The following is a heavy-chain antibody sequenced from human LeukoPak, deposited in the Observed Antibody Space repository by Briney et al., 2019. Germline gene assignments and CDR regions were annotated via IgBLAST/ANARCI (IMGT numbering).Heavy chain of an antibody. D-gene: IGHD2-15*01. CDR2: IYYSGST. CDR3: ATGRVGFDA. Sequence: SETLSLTCTVSGGSIANSYHYWGWVRQAPGEGLEWIGSIYYSGSTYYNPSLKSRVTVSLDMSKSQFSLNLSSVTAADTAVYYCATGRVGFDAWGQGTLVAVSS. J-gene: IGHJ4*02. CDR1: GGSIANSYHY. V-gene: IGHV4-39*01.